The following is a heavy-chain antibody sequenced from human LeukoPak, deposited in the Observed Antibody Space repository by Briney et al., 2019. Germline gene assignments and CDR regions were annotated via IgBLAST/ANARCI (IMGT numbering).Heavy chain of an antibody. CDR1: GYTFTSYG. J-gene: IGHJ3*02. CDR3: ARDLLDYDILTGYYRHLAFDI. Sequence: GASVKVSCKASGYTFTSYGISWVRQAPGQGLEWMGWISAYNGNTNYAQKLQGRVTMTTDTSTSTAYVELRSLRSDDTAVYYCARDLLDYDILTGYYRHLAFDIWGQGTMVTVSS. D-gene: IGHD3-9*01. CDR2: ISAYNGNT. V-gene: IGHV1-18*01.